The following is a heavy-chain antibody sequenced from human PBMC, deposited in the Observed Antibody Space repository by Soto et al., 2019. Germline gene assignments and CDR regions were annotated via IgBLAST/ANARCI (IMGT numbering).Heavy chain of an antibody. Sequence: GGSLRLSCAASGFTFSSYGMHWVRQAPGKGLEWVAVIWYDGSNKYYADSVKGRFTISRDNSKNTLYLQMNSLRAEDTAVYYCARDPPYYYDSSGYYYGMDVWGQGTTVTVSS. CDR1: GFTFSSYG. V-gene: IGHV3-33*01. CDR2: IWYDGSNK. CDR3: ARDPPYYYDSSGYYYGMDV. J-gene: IGHJ6*02. D-gene: IGHD3-22*01.